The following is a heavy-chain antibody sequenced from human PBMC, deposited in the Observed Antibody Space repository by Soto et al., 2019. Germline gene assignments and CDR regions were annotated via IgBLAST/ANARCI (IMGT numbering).Heavy chain of an antibody. J-gene: IGHJ4*02. Sequence: GSLRLSCAASGFTFSSYAMSWVRQAPGKGLEWVSAISGSGGSTYYADSVKGRFTISRDNSKNTLYLQMNSLRAEDTAVYYCAKDLQSPVTTYWDRWGQGTLVTGSS. V-gene: IGHV3-23*01. D-gene: IGHD4-17*01. CDR1: GFTFSSYA. CDR2: ISGSGGST. CDR3: AKDLQSPVTTYWDR.